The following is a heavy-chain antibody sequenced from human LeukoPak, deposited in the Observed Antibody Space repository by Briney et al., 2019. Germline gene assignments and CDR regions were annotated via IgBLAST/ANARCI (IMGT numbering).Heavy chain of an antibody. CDR3: ARWDFDY. J-gene: IGHJ4*02. CDR2: INHSGST. Sequence: KTAETLSLTCAVYGGSFSGYYWSWIRQPPGKGLEWIGEINHSGSTNYNPSLKSRVTISVDTSKNQFSLKLSSVTAADTAVYYCARWDFDYWGQGSLVTVSS. CDR1: GGSFSGYY. V-gene: IGHV4-34*01.